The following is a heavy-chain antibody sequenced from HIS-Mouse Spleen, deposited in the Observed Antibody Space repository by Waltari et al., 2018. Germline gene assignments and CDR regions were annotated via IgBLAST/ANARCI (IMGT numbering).Heavy chain of an antibody. V-gene: IGHV4-39*07. J-gene: IGHJ2*01. CDR1: GGSISSSSYY. CDR3: AREIPYSSSWYDWYFDL. CDR2: FYYSAST. Sequence: QLQLQESGPGLVKPSETLSLTCTVSGGSISSSSYYWGWIRQPPGKGLEWIGSFYYSASTYYNPSLKSRVTISVDTSKNQFSLKLSSVTAADTAVYYCAREIPYSSSWYDWYFDLWGRGTLVTVSS. D-gene: IGHD6-13*01.